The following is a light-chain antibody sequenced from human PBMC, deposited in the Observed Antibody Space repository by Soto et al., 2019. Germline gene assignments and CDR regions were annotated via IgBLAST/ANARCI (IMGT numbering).Light chain of an antibody. V-gene: IGLV2-14*01. CDR2: DVS. J-gene: IGLJ1*01. Sequence: QSALTQPASVSGSPGQSITISCTGTSSDVGGYNYVSWYQQHPGKAPKLMIYDVSNRPSGVSNRFSGSKFGNTASLTISGLQAEDEADYYCSSYTSSSTDVFGTGTKLTVL. CDR3: SSYTSSSTDV. CDR1: SSDVGGYNY.